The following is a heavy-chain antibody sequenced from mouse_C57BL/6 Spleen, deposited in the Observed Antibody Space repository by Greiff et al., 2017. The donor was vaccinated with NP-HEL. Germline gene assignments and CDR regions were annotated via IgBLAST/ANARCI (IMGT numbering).Heavy chain of an antibody. D-gene: IGHD2-4*01. Sequence: VQLQQSGAELARPGASVKLSCKASGYTFTSYGISWVKQRTGQGLEWIGEIYPRSGNTYYNEKFKGKATLTADKSSSTAYMELRSLTSEDSAVYFCALYDYPYYAMDYWGQGTSVTVSS. V-gene: IGHV1-81*01. CDR3: ALYDYPYYAMDY. J-gene: IGHJ4*01. CDR1: GYTFTSYG. CDR2: IYPRSGNT.